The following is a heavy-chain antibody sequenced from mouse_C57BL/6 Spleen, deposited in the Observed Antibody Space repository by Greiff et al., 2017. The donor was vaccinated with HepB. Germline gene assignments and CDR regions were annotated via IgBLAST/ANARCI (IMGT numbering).Heavy chain of an antibody. J-gene: IGHJ2*01. Sequence: QVQLQQSGPGLVAPSQSLSITCTVSGFSLTSYAISWVRQPPGKGLEWLGVIWTGGGTNYNSALKSRLSISKDNSKSQVFLKMNSLQTDDTARYYCARNYYGSRGHFDYWGQGTTLTVSS. V-gene: IGHV2-9-1*01. CDR1: GFSLTSYA. CDR3: ARNYYGSRGHFDY. CDR2: IWTGGGT. D-gene: IGHD1-1*01.